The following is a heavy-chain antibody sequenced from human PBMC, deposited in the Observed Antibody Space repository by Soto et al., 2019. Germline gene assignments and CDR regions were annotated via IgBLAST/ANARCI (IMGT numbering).Heavy chain of an antibody. V-gene: IGHV1-18*04. Sequence: QVQRVQSGAEVKKPGASVKVSCKASGYTFTSYGISWVRQAPGQGLEWMGWISAYNGNTNYAQKLQGRVTMTTDTSTSTAYMELRSLRSDDTAVYYCARAPRLRFLEWSSLDYWGQGTLVTVSS. J-gene: IGHJ4*02. D-gene: IGHD3-3*01. CDR2: ISAYNGNT. CDR3: ARAPRLRFLEWSSLDY. CDR1: GYTFTSYG.